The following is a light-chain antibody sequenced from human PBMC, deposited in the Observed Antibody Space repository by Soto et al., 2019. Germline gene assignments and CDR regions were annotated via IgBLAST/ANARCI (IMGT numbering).Light chain of an antibody. CDR2: GAS. CDR3: QQCHDWPIT. V-gene: IGKV3-15*01. CDR1: QSVSSN. Sequence: IALTQAPTMLSESPATRATPPCRASQSVSSNLAWYQQKPGQPPRLLIYGASTRATGIPARFSGSGSGTEFSLTISSLQSEDFAVYYCQQCHDWPITFGQGTRLEI. J-gene: IGKJ5*01.